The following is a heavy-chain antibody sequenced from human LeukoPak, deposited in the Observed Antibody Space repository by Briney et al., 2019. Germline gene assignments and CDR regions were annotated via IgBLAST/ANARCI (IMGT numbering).Heavy chain of an antibody. V-gene: IGHV3-30*03. J-gene: IGHJ4*02. CDR2: ISYDGSNK. CDR3: ARDGDYDWNYKSGFDY. CDR1: GFTFSSYG. D-gene: IGHD1-7*01. Sequence: GGSLRLSCAASGFTFSSYGMHWVRQAPGKGLEWVAVISYDGSNKYYADSVKGRFTISRDNAKNSLYLQMNSLRAEDTAVYYCARDGDYDWNYKSGFDYWGQGTLVTVSS.